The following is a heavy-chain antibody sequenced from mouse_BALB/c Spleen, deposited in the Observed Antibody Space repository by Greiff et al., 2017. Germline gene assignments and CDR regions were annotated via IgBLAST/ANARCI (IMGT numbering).Heavy chain of an antibody. V-gene: IGHV5-12-1*01. J-gene: IGHJ2*01. D-gene: IGHD2-4*01. CDR1: GFAFSSYD. CDR2: ISSGGGST. CDR3: ARHGDYFYYFDY. Sequence: EVQLVESGGGLVKPGGSLKLSCAASGFAFSSYDMSWVRQTPEKRLEWVAYISSGGGSTYYPDTVKGRFTISRDNAKNTLYLQMSSLKSEDTAMYYCARHGDYFYYFDYWGQGTTLTVSS.